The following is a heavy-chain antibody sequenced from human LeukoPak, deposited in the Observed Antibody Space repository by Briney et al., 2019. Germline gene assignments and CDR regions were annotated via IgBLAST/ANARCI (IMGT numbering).Heavy chain of an antibody. CDR3: ARESGHSSGWSWYSGLFDP. CDR2: INQSGSP. D-gene: IGHD6-19*01. CDR1: GGSFSGYY. V-gene: IGHV4-34*01. Sequence: PSETLSLTCGVYGGSFSGYYWSWIPKPPGKGLEWIGEINQSGSPNSHPSLKSRVTISVDTSKNQCSLKLSSVTAADTAAYYCARESGHSSGWSWYSGLFDPWGQGTLVTVSS. J-gene: IGHJ5*02.